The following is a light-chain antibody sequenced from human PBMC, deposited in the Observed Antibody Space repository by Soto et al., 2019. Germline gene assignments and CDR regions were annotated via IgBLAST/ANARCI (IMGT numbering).Light chain of an antibody. J-gene: IGKJ1*01. Sequence: EIMMTQSPDTLSVSPGERVTLSCRASQSVSTNLAWYQHKPGQSPRLLIYGASTGATGIPARFSGSGSGTEFTLTISSLQSEDFAVYYCQQYDDWPRTFCQGTKVEIK. CDR3: QQYDDWPRT. CDR1: QSVSTN. V-gene: IGKV3-15*01. CDR2: GAS.